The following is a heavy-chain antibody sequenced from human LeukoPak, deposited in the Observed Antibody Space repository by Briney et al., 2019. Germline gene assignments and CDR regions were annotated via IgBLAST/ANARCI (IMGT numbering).Heavy chain of an antibody. J-gene: IGHJ4*02. Sequence: GGSLRLSCAASGIMFSSDAMSWVRQVPGRGLEWVSLITKSGDSSYYADSVKGRFTISRDNSKNTVYLQMNSLRAEDTAIYFCAKGAGYCSSITCTGYSGYDFQFDDWGQGTLVTVSS. CDR3: AKGAGYCSSITCTGYSGYDFQFDD. V-gene: IGHV3-23*01. D-gene: IGHD5-12*01. CDR1: GIMFSSDA. CDR2: ITKSGDSS.